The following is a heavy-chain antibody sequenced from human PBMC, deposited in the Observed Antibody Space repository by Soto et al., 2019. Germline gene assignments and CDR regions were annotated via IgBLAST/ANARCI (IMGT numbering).Heavy chain of an antibody. CDR2: IYYSGSP. CDR3: ARRWTGSREGFDP. Sequence: QVQLQESGPGLVKPSQTLSLTCTVSGGSIRSGDYYWSWIRQHPGKGLERIGYIYYSGSPYYDPTLKGRVTISVDTSKNQCSLTLSSVTASDTAVYYCARRWTGSREGFDPWGQGTLVTASS. D-gene: IGHD2-15*01. V-gene: IGHV4-31*03. J-gene: IGHJ5*02. CDR1: GGSIRSGDYY.